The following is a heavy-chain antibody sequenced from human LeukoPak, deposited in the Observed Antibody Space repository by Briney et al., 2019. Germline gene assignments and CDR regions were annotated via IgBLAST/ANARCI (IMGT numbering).Heavy chain of an antibody. Sequence: GGSLRLSCAASGFTFDDYGMSWVRQAPGKGLEWVSGINWNGGSTGYADSVKGRFTISRDNAKNSLYLQMNSLRAEDTALYYCARVKDYYDSSGYYYVNSPSFDYWGQGTLVTVPS. J-gene: IGHJ4*02. V-gene: IGHV3-20*04. CDR3: ARVKDYYDSSGYYYVNSPSFDY. CDR2: INWNGGST. D-gene: IGHD3-22*01. CDR1: GFTFDDYG.